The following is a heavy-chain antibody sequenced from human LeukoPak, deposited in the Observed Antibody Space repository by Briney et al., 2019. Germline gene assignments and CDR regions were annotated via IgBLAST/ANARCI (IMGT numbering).Heavy chain of an antibody. CDR2: IYYSGST. D-gene: IGHD3-10*01. Sequence: SETLSLTCTVSGGSMSSHYWSWIRQPPGKGLEWIGYIYYSGSTNYNPSLKSRVTISVDTSKKQFSLKLSSVTAADTAVSYCAREADGSGSYFDYWGQGTLVTVSS. V-gene: IGHV4-59*11. J-gene: IGHJ4*02. CDR3: AREADGSGSYFDY. CDR1: GGSMSSHY.